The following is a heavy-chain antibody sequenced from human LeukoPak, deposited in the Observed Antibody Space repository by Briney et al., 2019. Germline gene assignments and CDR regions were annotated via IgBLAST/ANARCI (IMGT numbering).Heavy chain of an antibody. CDR1: GLTFSGYS. CDR3: TRGRGDGYNYFDY. V-gene: IGHV3-48*02. Sequence: GGSLRLSCAASGLTFSGYSMNWVRRAPGKGLEWVSYIRSSSSTIYYADSVKGRFTISRDNARNSLYLQMNSLRDEDTAVYYCTRGRGDGYNYFDYWGQGTLVTVSS. D-gene: IGHD5-24*01. CDR2: IRSSSSTI. J-gene: IGHJ4*02.